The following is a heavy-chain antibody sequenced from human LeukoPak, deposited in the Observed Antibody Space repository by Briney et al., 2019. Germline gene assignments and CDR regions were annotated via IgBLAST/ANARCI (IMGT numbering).Heavy chain of an antibody. CDR2: IKQDGTEK. CDR3: ARDSGKLLPIDY. Sequence: PGGSLRLSCAASAFTLSSDWMTWVRQAPGKGLEWVANIKQDGTEKYYVDSVKGRFTISRDNAKNSLYLQMNSLRAEDTAMYYCARDSGKLLPIDYWGQGTLVTVSS. CDR1: AFTLSSDW. V-gene: IGHV3-7*01. J-gene: IGHJ4*02. D-gene: IGHD2-15*01.